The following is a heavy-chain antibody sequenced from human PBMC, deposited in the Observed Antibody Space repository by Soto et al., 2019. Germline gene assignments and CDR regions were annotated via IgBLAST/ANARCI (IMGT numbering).Heavy chain of an antibody. J-gene: IGHJ6*02. D-gene: IGHD2-2*02. CDR3: ARGGPDIVVVPAAIDVSYYYGMDV. V-gene: IGHV1-69*13. CDR2: IIPTFGTA. Sequence: ASVKVSCKASGGTFSSYAISWVRQAPGQGLEWMGGIIPTFGTANYAQKFQGRVTITADESTSTAYMELSSLRSEDTAVYYCARGGPDIVVVPAAIDVSYYYGMDVWGQGTTVTVSS. CDR1: GGTFSSYA.